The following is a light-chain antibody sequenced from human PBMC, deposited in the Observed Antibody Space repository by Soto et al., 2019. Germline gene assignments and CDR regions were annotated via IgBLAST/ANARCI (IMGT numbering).Light chain of an antibody. Sequence: DIVMTQSPLSLRVTPGAPASISCRSSQSLLHSSGYNYLHWYLQKPGQSPQLLISLGSDRSSGVPDRFSGSGSGTDFTLNISRVEAEDVGVYYCMQPLQTPWTFGQGTKVEIK. CDR3: MQPLQTPWT. V-gene: IGKV2-28*01. CDR2: LGS. CDR1: QSLLHSSGYNY. J-gene: IGKJ1*01.